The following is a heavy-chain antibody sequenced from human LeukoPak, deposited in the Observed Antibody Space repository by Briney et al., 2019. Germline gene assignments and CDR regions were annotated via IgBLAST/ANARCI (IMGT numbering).Heavy chain of an antibody. CDR3: ARDPGYRRFGGSYYYYYGMDV. J-gene: IGHJ6*02. D-gene: IGHD3-3*01. Sequence: SVKVSCKASGGTFSSYAISWVRQVPGQGLEWMGGIIPIFGTANYAQKFQGRVTITADESTSTAYMELSSLRSEDTAVYYCARDPGYRRFGGSYYYYYGMDVWGQGTTVTVSS. CDR2: IIPIFGTA. CDR1: GGTFSSYA. V-gene: IGHV1-69*01.